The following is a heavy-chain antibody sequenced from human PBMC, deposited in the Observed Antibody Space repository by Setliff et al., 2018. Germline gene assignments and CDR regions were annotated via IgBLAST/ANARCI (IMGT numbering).Heavy chain of an antibody. CDR3: ARRPRAVYGSGRRNWFLDY. CDR2: ISVYSGNT. V-gene: IGHV1-18*01. D-gene: IGHD3-10*01. J-gene: IGHJ4*02. Sequence: ASVKVSCKASGYTFSSYAISWVRQAPGQGLEWLGWISVYSGNTDYAQNFRGRVTMTADTSTSTAYMELRSLTSDDTAVYYCARRPRAVYGSGRRNWFLDYWGQGTLVTVSS. CDR1: GYTFSSYA.